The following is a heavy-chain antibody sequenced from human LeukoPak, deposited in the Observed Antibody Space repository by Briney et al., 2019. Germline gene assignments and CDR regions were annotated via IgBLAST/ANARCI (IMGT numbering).Heavy chain of an antibody. CDR2: MNPNSGNT. V-gene: IGHV1-8*01. D-gene: IGHD1-26*01. CDR1: GYTFTNYD. J-gene: IGHJ4*02. CDR3: ARSGFATNSHFDN. Sequence: ASVKVSCKASGYTFTNYDINWVRQAPGQGPEWMGWMNPNSGNTGYAQRFQGSVAMTRATSITTAYMELSSLRSEDTAVYFCARSGFATNSHFDNWGQGTLVTVSS.